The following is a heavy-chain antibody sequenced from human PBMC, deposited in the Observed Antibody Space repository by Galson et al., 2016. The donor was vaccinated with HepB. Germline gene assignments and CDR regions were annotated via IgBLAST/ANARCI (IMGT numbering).Heavy chain of an antibody. D-gene: IGHD1-26*01. CDR2: MSFDGSNN. J-gene: IGHJ4*02. V-gene: IGHV3-30*04. CDR3: ARGRGSGAYLIDH. Sequence: SLRLSCAASGFTFSSYAMNWVRQAPGKGLEWMALMSFDGSNNRHADSVEGRFTISRDNSRSTLYLQMNTLRTEDSAVYYCARGRGSGAYLIDHWGQGVLVIVSS. CDR1: GFTFSSYA.